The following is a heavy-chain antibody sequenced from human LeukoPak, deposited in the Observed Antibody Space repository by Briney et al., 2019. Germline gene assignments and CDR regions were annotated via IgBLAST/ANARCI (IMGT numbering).Heavy chain of an antibody. V-gene: IGHV5-51*01. CDR3: ARLITMVRGKADWFDP. CDR1: GSSFTSYW. CDR2: IYPGDSDT. Sequence: PGASLKISCKGSGSSFTSYWIGWVRQLPGKGLEWMGIIYPGDSDTRYSSSFQGQVTISADKSISTAYLQWSSLKASDTAMYYCARLITMVRGKADWFDPWGQGTLVTVSS. D-gene: IGHD3-10*01. J-gene: IGHJ5*02.